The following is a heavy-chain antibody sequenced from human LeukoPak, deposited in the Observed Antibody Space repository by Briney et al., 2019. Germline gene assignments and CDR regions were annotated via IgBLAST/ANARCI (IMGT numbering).Heavy chain of an antibody. CDR2: ISNSGDLT. D-gene: IGHD6-6*01. CDR3: ARSSYSSSSSV. V-gene: IGHV3-23*01. CDR1: GFTFSSYA. Sequence: PGGSLRLSCAASGFTFSSYAMSWDRQASGKGLEWVSTISNSGDLTYYADSVKGRFTISRDNAKNSLYLQINSLRAEDTAVYYCARSSYSSSSSVWGQGTMVTVSS. J-gene: IGHJ3*01.